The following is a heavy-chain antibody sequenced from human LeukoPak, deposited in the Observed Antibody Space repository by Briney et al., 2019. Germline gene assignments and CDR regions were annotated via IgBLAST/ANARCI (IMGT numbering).Heavy chain of an antibody. V-gene: IGHV3-48*04. Sequence: GGSLRLSCAASGFTFSSYSMNWVRQAPGKGLEWGSYISSSSSTIYYADSVKGRFTISRDNAKNSLYLQMNSLRAEDTAVYYCARDREMATTTFYYFDYWGQGTLVTVSS. J-gene: IGHJ4*02. CDR1: GFTFSSYS. CDR3: ARDREMATTTFYYFDY. D-gene: IGHD5-24*01. CDR2: ISSSSSTI.